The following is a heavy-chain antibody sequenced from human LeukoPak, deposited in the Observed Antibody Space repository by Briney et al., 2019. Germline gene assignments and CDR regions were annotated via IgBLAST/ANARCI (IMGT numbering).Heavy chain of an antibody. Sequence: KPGGSLRLSCAASGFTFSSYSMNWVRQAPGKGLEWVSSISSSSSYIYYADSVKGRFTISRDNAKNPLYLQMNSLRAEDTAVYYCARDPSSSYDILTGYYNSHYYYYGMDVWGQGTTVTVSS. CDR3: ARDPSSSYDILTGYYNSHYYYYGMDV. CDR1: GFTFSSYS. CDR2: ISSSSSYI. J-gene: IGHJ6*02. D-gene: IGHD3-9*01. V-gene: IGHV3-21*01.